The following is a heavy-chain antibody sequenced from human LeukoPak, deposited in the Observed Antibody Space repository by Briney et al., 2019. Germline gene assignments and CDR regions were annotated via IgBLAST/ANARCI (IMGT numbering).Heavy chain of an antibody. CDR1: GFIFTDYG. D-gene: IGHD2-21*01. CDR3: AKFLPTHIVVANYYFDY. V-gene: IGHV3-30*02. J-gene: IGHJ4*02. Sequence: GGSLRLSCAASGFIFTDYGMHWVRQAPGKGLEWLTFIRYDGSDKYYADSVKGRFTISRDNSKNTLYLQMNSLRAEDTAVYYCAKFLPTHIVVANYYFDYWGQGTLVTVSS. CDR2: IRYDGSDK.